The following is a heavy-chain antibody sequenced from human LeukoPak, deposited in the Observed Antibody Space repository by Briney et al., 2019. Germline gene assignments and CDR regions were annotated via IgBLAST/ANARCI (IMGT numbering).Heavy chain of an antibody. CDR3: ARAGYYYDSSGYYRYDY. D-gene: IGHD3-22*01. CDR1: GGTFSSYA. Sequence: GASVKVSCKASGGTFSSYAISWVRQAPGQGLEWMGGIIPIFGTANYAQKFQGRVTITADESTSTAYMELSSLRSEDTAVYYCARAGYYYDSSGYYRYDYWGQGTLVTVSS. V-gene: IGHV1-69*13. J-gene: IGHJ4*02. CDR2: IIPIFGTA.